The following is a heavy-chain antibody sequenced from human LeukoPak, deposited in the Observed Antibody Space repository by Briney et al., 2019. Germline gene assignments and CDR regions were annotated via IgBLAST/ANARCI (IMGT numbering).Heavy chain of an antibody. J-gene: IGHJ5*02. Sequence: SETLSLTCTVSGGSISSYYWSWIRQPPGKGLEWIGYIYYSGSTNYNPSLKSRVTISVDTSKNQFSLKLSSVTAADTAVYYCARHWEAAPEWFDPWGQGTLVTVSS. CDR2: IYYSGST. CDR1: GGSISSYY. D-gene: IGHD6-6*01. CDR3: ARHWEAAPEWFDP. V-gene: IGHV4-59*08.